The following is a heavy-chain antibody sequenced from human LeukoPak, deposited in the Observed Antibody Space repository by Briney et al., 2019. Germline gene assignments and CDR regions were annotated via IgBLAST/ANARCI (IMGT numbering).Heavy chain of an antibody. V-gene: IGHV1-24*01. Sequence: AASVKVSSKISVDTLTEVSMHWVRQAPGKGLEWMGTFDPEEDETIYAQKFQGRFTMTEDTSTDTAYMELSSLRSEDTALYYCATVGVGLQVYWGQGTLVTVSS. CDR2: FDPEEDET. CDR3: ATVGVGLQVY. D-gene: IGHD4-11*01. J-gene: IGHJ4*02. CDR1: VDTLTEVS.